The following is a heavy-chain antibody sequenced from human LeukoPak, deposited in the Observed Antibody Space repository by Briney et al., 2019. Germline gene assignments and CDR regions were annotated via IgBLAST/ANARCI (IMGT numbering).Heavy chain of an antibody. Sequence: ASVKVSCKASGYTFTGYYMRWVRQAPGQGLEWMGWINPNSGGTNYAQKFQGRVTMTRDTSISTAYMELSGLRSDDTAIYYCATGVGGNYDFDYWGQGTLVTVSS. V-gene: IGHV1-2*02. CDR3: ATGVGGNYDFDY. J-gene: IGHJ4*02. CDR1: GYTFTGYY. CDR2: INPNSGGT. D-gene: IGHD3-3*01.